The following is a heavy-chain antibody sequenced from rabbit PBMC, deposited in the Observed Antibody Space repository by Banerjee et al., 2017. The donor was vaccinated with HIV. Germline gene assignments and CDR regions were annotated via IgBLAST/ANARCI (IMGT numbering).Heavy chain of an antibody. CDR3: AIRYAGDAGYDYTSFNL. J-gene: IGHJ4*01. D-gene: IGHD4-2*01. CDR1: GFSFSSGYY. V-gene: IGHV1S40*01. Sequence: QSLEESGGDLVKPGASLTLTCTASGFSFSSGYYMCWVRQAPGKGLEWIACIYAGSGGNIYYASWAKGRFTISKTSSTTVTLQMTSLTAADTATYFCAIRYAGDAGYDYTSFNLRGPGTLVTVS. CDR2: IYAGSGGNI.